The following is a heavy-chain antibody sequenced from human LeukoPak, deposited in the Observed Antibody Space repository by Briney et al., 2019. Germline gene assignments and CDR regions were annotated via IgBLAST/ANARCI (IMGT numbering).Heavy chain of an antibody. J-gene: IGHJ6*02. V-gene: IGHV3-64D*09. D-gene: IGHD5-18*01. Sequence: GGSLRLSCSASGFTFSSYAMHWVRQAPGKGLEYVSAISSNGGSTYYADSVKCRFTLYRDNSKKTLYLQMSSLRAEDSAVYYCVEATSRVKLWKAHGMDVWGQGTTVTVSS. CDR1: GFTFSSYA. CDR2: ISSNGGST. CDR3: VEATSRVKLWKAHGMDV.